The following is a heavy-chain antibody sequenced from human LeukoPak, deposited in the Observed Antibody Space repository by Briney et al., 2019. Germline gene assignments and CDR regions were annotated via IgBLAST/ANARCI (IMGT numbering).Heavy chain of an antibody. CDR2: VTPVFGTP. Sequence: ASVKVSCKASGGSFSSYPISWVRQAPGQGLQWMGGVTPVFGTPNYAQEFQGRVTLTADDSTNTAYMELNSLRSDGTAVYYCARFSGPYYYYMDVWGKGTTVTVSS. V-gene: IGHV1-69*13. J-gene: IGHJ6*03. D-gene: IGHD7-27*01. CDR3: ARFSGPYYYYMDV. CDR1: GGSFSSYP.